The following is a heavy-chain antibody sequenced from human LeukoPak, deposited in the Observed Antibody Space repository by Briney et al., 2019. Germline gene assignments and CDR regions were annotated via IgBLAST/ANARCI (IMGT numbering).Heavy chain of an antibody. V-gene: IGHV4-59*01. J-gene: IGHJ3*02. CDR2: IYYSGST. CDR1: GGSISSYY. Sequence: PSETLSLTCTVSGGSISSYYWNWIRQPPGKGLEWIGNIYYSGSTNYNPSLKSRVTISVDTSKNQFSLKLSSVTAADTAVYYCARDQGDPDDDAFDIWGQGTMVTVSS. D-gene: IGHD3-10*01. CDR3: ARDQGDPDDDAFDI.